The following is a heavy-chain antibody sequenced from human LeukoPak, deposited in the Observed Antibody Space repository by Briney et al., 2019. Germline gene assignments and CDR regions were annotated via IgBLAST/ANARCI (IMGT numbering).Heavy chain of an antibody. CDR2: ISGSGGST. CDR3: AKEREQWLVLGVVVY. J-gene: IGHJ4*02. D-gene: IGHD6-19*01. CDR1: GFTFSSYA. Sequence: PGGPLRLSCAASGFTFSSYAMSWVRQAPGKGREWVSAISGSGGSTYYADSVKGRFTISRDNSKNTLYLQMNSLRAEDTAVYYCAKEREQWLVLGVVVYWGQGTLVTVSS. V-gene: IGHV3-23*01.